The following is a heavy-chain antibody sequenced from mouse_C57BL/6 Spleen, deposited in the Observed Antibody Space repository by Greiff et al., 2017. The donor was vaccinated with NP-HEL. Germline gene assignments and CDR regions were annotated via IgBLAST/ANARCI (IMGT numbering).Heavy chain of an antibody. V-gene: IGHV5-17*01. CDR2: ISSGSSTI. Sequence: EVKVVESGGGLVKPGGSLKLSCAASGFTFSDYGMHWVRQAPEKGLEWVAYISSGSSTIYYAETVKGRFTISRDNAKNPLFLQMTSRRSEDTAMYYCARHASGAMDYWGQGTSVTVSS. D-gene: IGHD3-1*01. CDR1: GFTFSDYG. J-gene: IGHJ4*01. CDR3: ARHASGAMDY.